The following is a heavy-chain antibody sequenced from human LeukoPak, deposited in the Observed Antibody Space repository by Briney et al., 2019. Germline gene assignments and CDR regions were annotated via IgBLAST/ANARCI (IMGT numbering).Heavy chain of an antibody. V-gene: IGHV3-15*01. CDR1: GFTFSSYS. J-gene: IGHJ4*02. CDR3: AKEKGSSWYWRGLGY. D-gene: IGHD6-13*01. CDR2: IKSKTDGGTT. Sequence: GGFLRLSCAASGFTFSSYSMNWVRQAPGKGLEWVGRIKSKTDGGTTDFAAPVKGRFTISRDDSKNTLYLQMNSLRAEDTAVYYCAKEKGSSWYWRGLGYWGQGTLVTASS.